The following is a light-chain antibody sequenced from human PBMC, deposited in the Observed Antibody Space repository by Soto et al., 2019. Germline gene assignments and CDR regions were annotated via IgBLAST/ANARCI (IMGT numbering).Light chain of an antibody. V-gene: IGKV3-20*01. J-gene: IGKJ1*01. Sequence: EIVLTQSPGTLSLSPGERRTLSCRASQSVSSSYLAWYQHKPGQAPRLLIYGASSRATGIPDRFSGSGSGTDFTLTISRLEPEDFAVYYCQQYGSLPRTFGQGTKVEIK. CDR1: QSVSSSY. CDR3: QQYGSLPRT. CDR2: GAS.